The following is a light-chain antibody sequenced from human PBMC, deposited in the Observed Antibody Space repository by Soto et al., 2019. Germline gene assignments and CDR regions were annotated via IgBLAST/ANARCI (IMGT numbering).Light chain of an antibody. CDR2: AAS. CDR3: LKCKVAPFT. CDR1: QDIGNF. Sequence: ILMTQSPSSLSAFVGDRVTITCRASQDIGNFLAWYQQKPGKVPKLLIYAASTLQSGVPSRFSGSGSGTDCTRTISSLQPDDVATYYCLKCKVAPFTCGGGTQVEIK. V-gene: IGKV1-27*01. J-gene: IGKJ4*02.